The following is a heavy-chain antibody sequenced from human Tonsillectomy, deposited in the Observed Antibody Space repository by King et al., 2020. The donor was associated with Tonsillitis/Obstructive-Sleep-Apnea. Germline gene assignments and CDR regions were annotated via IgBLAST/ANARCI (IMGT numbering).Heavy chain of an antibody. CDR3: AKDSDSSGYYPSNYYYMDV. Sequence: VQLVESGGGLVQPGGSLRLSCAASGFTFSNYAMTWVRQAPGKGLEWVSVIGGSGGSTYYADSVKGRFTISRDNSKNTLYCQMNSLRAEDTAVYYGAKDSDSSGYYPSNYYYMDVWGKATTVTVSS. J-gene: IGHJ6*03. V-gene: IGHV3-23*04. CDR1: GFTFSNYA. CDR2: IGGSGGST. D-gene: IGHD3-22*01.